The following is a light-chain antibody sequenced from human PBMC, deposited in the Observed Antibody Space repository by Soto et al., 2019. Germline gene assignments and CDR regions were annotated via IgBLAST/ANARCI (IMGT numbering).Light chain of an antibody. J-gene: IGLJ2*01. CDR3: QSADSSGTYVV. Sequence: SYELTQPPSVSVSPGQTARITCSGDALPKQYAYWYQQKPGQAPVLVIYKDSERPSGIPERFSGSSSGTTVTLTISGVQAEDEADYYCQSADSSGTYVVFGGGTKVTDL. V-gene: IGLV3-25*03. CDR2: KDS. CDR1: ALPKQY.